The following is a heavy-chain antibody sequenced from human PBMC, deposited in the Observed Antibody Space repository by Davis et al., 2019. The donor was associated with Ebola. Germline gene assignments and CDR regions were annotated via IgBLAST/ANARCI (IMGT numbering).Heavy chain of an antibody. J-gene: IGHJ4*02. V-gene: IGHV1-2*02. CDR2: INPNSGGT. CDR1: GYTFTGYY. CDR3: ARDGGSDFGVVIAPQPDY. Sequence: ASVKVSCKASGYTFTGYYIHWVRQAPGQGLEWMGWINPNSGGTNYAQKFQGRVTMTRDTSISTAYMELSSLRSDDTAVYYCARDGGSDFGVVIAPQPDYWGQGTLVTVSS. D-gene: IGHD3-3*01.